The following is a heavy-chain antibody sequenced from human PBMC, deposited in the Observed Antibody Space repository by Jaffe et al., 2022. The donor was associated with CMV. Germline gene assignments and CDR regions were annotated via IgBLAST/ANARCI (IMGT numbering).Heavy chain of an antibody. D-gene: IGHD2-8*01. V-gene: IGHV4-39*01. J-gene: IGHJ5*02. CDR1: GGSISSSNYY. CDR2: IYYSGNT. Sequence: QLQLQESGPGLVKPSETLSLTCTVSGGSISSSNYYWGWIRQPPGKGLEWIGSIYYSGNTYYNPSLKSRVTISVDTSKNQFSLRLSSVTAADTAVYYCARNWRDQMLYYFDPWGQGTLVTVSS. CDR3: ARNWRDQMLYYFDP.